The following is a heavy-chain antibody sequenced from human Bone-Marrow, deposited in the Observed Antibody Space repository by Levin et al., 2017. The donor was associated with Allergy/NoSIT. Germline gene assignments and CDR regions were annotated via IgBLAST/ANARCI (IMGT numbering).Heavy chain of an antibody. CDR1: GFTLNDYA. CDR2: ISWNSDNI. D-gene: IGHD6-19*01. Sequence: PGGSLRLSCAASGFTLNDYAMHWVRQPLGKGLEWVSGISWNSDNIDYAESVKGRFSISRDNAKNSLFLQMNSLRAEDTALYYCVKDRVAVAGRGGNYFDYWGQGTLVTVSS. CDR3: VKDRVAVAGRGGNYFDY. J-gene: IGHJ4*02. V-gene: IGHV3-9*01.